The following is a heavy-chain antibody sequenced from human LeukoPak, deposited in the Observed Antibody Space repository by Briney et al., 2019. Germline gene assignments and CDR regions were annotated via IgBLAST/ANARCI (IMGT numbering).Heavy chain of an antibody. V-gene: IGHV1-2*02. Sequence: ASVKVSCKASGYTFTGYYMHWVRQAPGQGLEWMGWINPNSGGTNYAQKFQGRVAMTRDTSISTAYMELSRLRSDDTAVYYCAREGDIVVVPAAKPLDPWGQGTLVTVSS. J-gene: IGHJ5*02. CDR1: GYTFTGYY. CDR3: AREGDIVVVPAAKPLDP. D-gene: IGHD2-2*01. CDR2: INPNSGGT.